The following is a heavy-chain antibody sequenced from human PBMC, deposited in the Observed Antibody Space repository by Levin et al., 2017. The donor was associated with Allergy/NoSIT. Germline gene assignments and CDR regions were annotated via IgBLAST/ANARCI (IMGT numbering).Heavy chain of an antibody. CDR1: GYTFTGYY. Sequence: AGESLKISCKASGYTFTGYYIHWVRQAPGQGLEWMGWINPNSGGTNYAQKFQGRVTMTRDTSISTAYMELSRLRSDDTAIYYCTRDHWGSNYWGQGTLVTVSS. D-gene: IGHD7-27*01. V-gene: IGHV1-2*02. CDR3: TRDHWGSNY. CDR2: INPNSGGT. J-gene: IGHJ4*02.